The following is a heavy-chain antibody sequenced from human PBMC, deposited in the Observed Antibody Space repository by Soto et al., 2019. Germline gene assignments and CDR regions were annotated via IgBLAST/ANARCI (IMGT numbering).Heavy chain of an antibody. V-gene: IGHV5-10-1*01. CDR2: IDPSDSSS. J-gene: IGHJ6*02. CDR3: AGNRKWGDYYSFYGMDL. D-gene: IGHD1-26*01. Sequence: GESLKISCKGSGYRFTTYWINWVRQMPGKGLEWMGRIDPSDSSSNYSPSFQGHVTISVDKSISTAYHQWSSLQASDTAMYYCAGNRKWGDYYSFYGMDLWGQGTTVTVSS. CDR1: GYRFTTYW.